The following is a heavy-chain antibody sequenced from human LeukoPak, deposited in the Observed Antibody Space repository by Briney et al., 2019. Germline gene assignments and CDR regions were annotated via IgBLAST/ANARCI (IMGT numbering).Heavy chain of an antibody. CDR1: GGSITTTNW. V-gene: IGHV4-4*02. J-gene: IGHJ4*02. CDR3: TRESGAFSPFGF. CDR2: DHLSGAT. D-gene: IGHD1-26*01. Sequence: SETLSLTCAVSGGSITTTNWWSWVRQPPGKGLEWIGEDHLSGATNYNPSLESRVSMSIDKSKNHLSLEVTSVTAADTAIYYCTRESGAFSPFGFWGQGTLLTVSS.